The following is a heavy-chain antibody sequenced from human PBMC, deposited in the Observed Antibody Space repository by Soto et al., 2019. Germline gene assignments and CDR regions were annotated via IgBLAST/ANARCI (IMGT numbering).Heavy chain of an antibody. CDR2: ISYDGSNK. D-gene: IGHD3-3*01. V-gene: IGHV3-30-3*01. J-gene: IGHJ4*02. CDR1: GFTFSSYA. CDR3: ARGGGELRFLEWLFTPVDY. Sequence: ESGGGVVQPGRCLRLSCAASGFTFSSYAMHWVRQAPGKGLEWVAVISYDGSNKYYADSVKGRFTISRDNSKNTLYLQMNRLRAEDTAVYYCARGGGELRFLEWLFTPVDYWGQGTLVTVSS.